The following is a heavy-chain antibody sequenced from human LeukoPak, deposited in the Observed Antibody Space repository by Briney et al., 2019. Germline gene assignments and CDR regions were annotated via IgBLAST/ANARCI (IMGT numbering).Heavy chain of an antibody. CDR3: ARDLSGYSDYYFDY. Sequence: ASVKVSCKASGYTFTSYDINWVRQATGQGLEWMGWMNPNSGSTGYAQKFQGRVTMTWNTSISTAYMALSSLRSEATAVYYCARDLSGYSDYYFDYWGQGALVTVSS. CDR1: GYTFTSYD. CDR2: MNPNSGST. J-gene: IGHJ4*02. V-gene: IGHV1-8*01. D-gene: IGHD3-3*01.